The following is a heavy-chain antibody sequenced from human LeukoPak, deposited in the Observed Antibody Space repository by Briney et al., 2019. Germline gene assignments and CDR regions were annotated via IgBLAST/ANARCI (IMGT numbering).Heavy chain of an antibody. CDR2: INHSGST. J-gene: IGHJ3*02. CDR1: GGSFSVYY. CDR3: ARVRYCSSTSCYSKSAFDI. V-gene: IGHV4-34*01. D-gene: IGHD2-2*01. Sequence: SETLSLTCAVYGGSFSVYYWSCIRQPPGKGLEWSGEINHSGSTNYNPSLKSRVTISVDTSKNQFSLKLSSVAAADTAVYYCARVRYCSSTSCYSKSAFDIWGQGTMVTVSS.